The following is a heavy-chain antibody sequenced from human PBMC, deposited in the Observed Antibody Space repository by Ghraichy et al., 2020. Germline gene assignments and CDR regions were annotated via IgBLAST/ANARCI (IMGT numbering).Heavy chain of an antibody. CDR3: TRGKAYCTPTTCPSDAFDL. D-gene: IGHD2-8*01. Sequence: ETLSLTCAASGFSFSDFAMNWVRQAPGKGLEWVSTISGTGGSTYYADSVRGRFTISRHNSESTLFLQMIALRGDDTATYFCTRGKAYCTPTTCPSDAFDLWGQGTMVTVSS. V-gene: IGHV3-23*01. CDR2: ISGTGGST. J-gene: IGHJ3*01. CDR1: GFSFSDFA.